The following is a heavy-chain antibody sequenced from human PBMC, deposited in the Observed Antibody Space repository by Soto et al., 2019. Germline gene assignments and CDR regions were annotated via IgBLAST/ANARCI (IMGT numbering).Heavy chain of an antibody. CDR3: ARRYCSSTSCYWWFDP. Sequence: SETLSLTCAVYGGSFSGYYWSWIRQPPGKGLEWIGEINHSGSTNYNPSLKSRVTISVDTSKNQSSLKLSSVTAADTAVYYCARRYCSSTSCYWWFDPWGQGTLVTVSS. J-gene: IGHJ5*02. D-gene: IGHD2-2*01. CDR2: INHSGST. V-gene: IGHV4-34*01. CDR1: GGSFSGYY.